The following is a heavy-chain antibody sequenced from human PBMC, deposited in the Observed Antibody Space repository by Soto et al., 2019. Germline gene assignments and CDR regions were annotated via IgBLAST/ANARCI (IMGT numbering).Heavy chain of an antibody. CDR1: GYLISSGYY. CDR2: IDYSGKT. CDR3: ARDLRSGYDSYYFDY. Sequence: PSETLSLTCSVSGYLISSGYYWGWVRQTPGKGLEWLGSIDYSGKTYKNPSLKSRVSASVDLSQNQFSLNLRSVTAADTAVYFCARDLRSGYDSYYFDYWGQGTLVTVYS. V-gene: IGHV4-38-2*02. J-gene: IGHJ4*02. D-gene: IGHD3-22*01.